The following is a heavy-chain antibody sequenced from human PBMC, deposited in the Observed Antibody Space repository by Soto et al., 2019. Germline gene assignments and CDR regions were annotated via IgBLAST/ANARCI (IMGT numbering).Heavy chain of an antibody. CDR2: IWYDGSNK. CDR3: ARDPYSYGQLNWFDP. D-gene: IGHD5-18*01. J-gene: IGHJ5*02. V-gene: IGHV3-33*01. Sequence: GGSLRLSCAASGFTFSSYGMHWVRQAPGKGLEWVAVIWYDGSNKYYADSVKGRFTISRDNSKNTLYLQMNSLRAEDTAVYYCARDPYSYGQLNWFDPWGQGTLVTVSS. CDR1: GFTFSSYG.